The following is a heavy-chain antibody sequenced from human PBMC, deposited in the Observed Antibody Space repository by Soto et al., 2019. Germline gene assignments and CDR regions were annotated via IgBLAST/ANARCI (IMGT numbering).Heavy chain of an antibody. CDR2: ISGSGGST. Sequence: PGGSLRLSCAASGFTFSSYAMSWVRQAPGKGLEWVSAISGSGGSTYYADSVKGRFTISRDNSKNTLYLQMNSLRAEDTAVYYCAKDGFGPGGYYYYYYMDVWGKGTTVTVSS. CDR1: GFTFSSYA. J-gene: IGHJ6*03. V-gene: IGHV3-23*01. D-gene: IGHD2-2*03. CDR3: AKDGFGPGGYYYYYYMDV.